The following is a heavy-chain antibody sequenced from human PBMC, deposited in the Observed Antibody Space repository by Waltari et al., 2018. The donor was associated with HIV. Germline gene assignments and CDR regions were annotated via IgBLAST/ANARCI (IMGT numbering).Heavy chain of an antibody. CDR3: VRNLWFGEIRWFDP. V-gene: IGHV4-4*07. J-gene: IGHJ5*02. Sequence: QVQLQESGPGLVRPSETLSLTCTVSGGSFTSYYWTCVRQAAGKGLEWIGRIYYTGNTNYNPSLKSRVTMSVDTYNNQFSLRLSSVTAADTAVYYCVRNLWFGEIRWFDPWGQGTLVTVSS. CDR2: IYYTGNT. D-gene: IGHD3-10*01. CDR1: GGSFTSYY.